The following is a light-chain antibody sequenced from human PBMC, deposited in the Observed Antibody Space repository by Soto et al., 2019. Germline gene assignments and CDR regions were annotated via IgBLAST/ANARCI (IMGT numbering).Light chain of an antibody. CDR3: QQRSNWPRNT. J-gene: IGKJ2*01. CDR1: QTVSRH. Sequence: EIVLTQSPATVSLSPGERATLSCRASQTVSRHLAWYQQKPGQAPRLLIYDISNRDTGIPARFSGSGSGTDVTLTISSLEPEVSAVYYCQQRSNWPRNTFGQGTKLEIK. V-gene: IGKV3-11*01. CDR2: DIS.